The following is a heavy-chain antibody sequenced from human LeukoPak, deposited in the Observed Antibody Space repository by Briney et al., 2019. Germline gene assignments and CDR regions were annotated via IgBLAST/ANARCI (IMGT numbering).Heavy chain of an antibody. CDR1: GYTFTSYY. Sequence: ASVKVSCKASGYTFTSYYIHWVRQAPGQGLEWMGLINPSGGSTNYAQKFQGRVTMTRDTSTSTVYMELSSLRSKDTAVYYCARGPSITMVRGGQWYYYMDVWGKGTTVTISS. CDR2: INPSGGST. D-gene: IGHD3-10*01. V-gene: IGHV1-46*01. J-gene: IGHJ6*03. CDR3: ARGPSITMVRGGQWYYYMDV.